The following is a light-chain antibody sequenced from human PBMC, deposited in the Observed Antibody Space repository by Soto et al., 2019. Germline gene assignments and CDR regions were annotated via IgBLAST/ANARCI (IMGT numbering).Light chain of an antibody. CDR3: QSYDSSLSRRWV. Sequence: QSVLTQQLSVSGAPGQRVTISCTGSSSNIGAGYPVHWYQQLPGTAPKLLVAGNRPSGVPDRFSVSKSGASASLAITGLQAEDEADYYCQSYDSSLSRRWVFGGGTKLTVL. CDR1: SSNIGAGYP. V-gene: IGLV1-40*01. CDR2: G. J-gene: IGLJ3*02.